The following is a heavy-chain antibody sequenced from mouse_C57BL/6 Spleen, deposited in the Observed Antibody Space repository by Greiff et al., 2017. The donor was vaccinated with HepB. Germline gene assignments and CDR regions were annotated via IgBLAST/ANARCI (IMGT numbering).Heavy chain of an antibody. V-gene: IGHV14-1*01. CDR2: IDPEDGDT. Sequence: EVQLQQSGAELVRPGASVKLSCTASGFNIKDYYMHWVKQRPEQGLEWIGRIDPEDGDTEYAPKFQGKATMTADTSSNTAYLQLSSLTSEDTAVYYCTLYDGYLYYFDYWGQGTTLTVSS. CDR1: GFNIKDYY. J-gene: IGHJ2*01. D-gene: IGHD2-3*01. CDR3: TLYDGYLYYFDY.